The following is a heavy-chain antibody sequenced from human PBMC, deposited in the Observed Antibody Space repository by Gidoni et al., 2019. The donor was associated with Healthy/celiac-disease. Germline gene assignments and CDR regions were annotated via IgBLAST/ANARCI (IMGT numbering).Heavy chain of an antibody. V-gene: IGHV3-30*18. D-gene: IGHD4-17*01. J-gene: IGHJ4*02. CDR1: GFTFSSYG. Sequence: QVQLVESGGGVVQPGRSLRLSCAASGFTFSSYGMHWVRQAPGKGLGWVAVISYDGSNKYYADSVKGRFTTSRDNSKNTLYLQMNSLRAEDTAVYYCAKDSENGDYPSYWGQGTLVTVSS. CDR2: ISYDGSNK. CDR3: AKDSENGDYPSY.